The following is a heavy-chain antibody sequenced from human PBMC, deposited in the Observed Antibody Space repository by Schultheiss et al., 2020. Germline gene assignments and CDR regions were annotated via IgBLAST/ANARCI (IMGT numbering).Heavy chain of an antibody. CDR3: ASPRGTSHCYDY. CDR1: GFTFSSYW. CDR2: ISGSGGST. J-gene: IGHJ4*02. Sequence: GQSMRLSCAASGFTFSSYWMSWVRQAPGKGLEWVSAISGSGGSTYYADSVKGRFTISRDNSKNTLYLQMNSLRAEDTAVYYCASPRGTSHCYDYWGQGTLVTVSS. V-gene: IGHV3-23*01. D-gene: IGHD2-2*01.